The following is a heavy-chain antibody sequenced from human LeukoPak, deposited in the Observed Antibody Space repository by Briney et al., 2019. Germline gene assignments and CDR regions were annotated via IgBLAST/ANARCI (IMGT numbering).Heavy chain of an antibody. J-gene: IGHJ5*02. CDR2: IYYSGST. V-gene: IGHV4-59*01. CDR1: GGSISSYY. CDR3: ARATTPYYYGSGKGGWFDP. Sequence: SETLSLTCTVSGGSISSYYWSWIRQPPGKELEWIGYIYYSGSTNYNPSLKSRVTISVDTSKNQFSLKLSSVTAADTAVYYCARATTPYYYGSGKGGWFDPWGQGTLVTVSS. D-gene: IGHD3-10*01.